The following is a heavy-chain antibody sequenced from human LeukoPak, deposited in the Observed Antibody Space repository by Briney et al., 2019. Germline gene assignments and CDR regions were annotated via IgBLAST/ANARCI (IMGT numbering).Heavy chain of an antibody. CDR3: ARAFTVRSRIDY. V-gene: IGHV1-46*01. CDR2: INPSGGST. CDR1: GYTFTTYY. J-gene: IGHJ4*02. Sequence: ASVKVSCKASGYTFTTYYMHWVRQAPGQGLEWMGIINPSGGSTTYAQKFQGRVTITRDTSTSTVYMELSSLRSEDTAVFFCARAFTVRSRIDYWGQGTLVTVSS. D-gene: IGHD4-11*01.